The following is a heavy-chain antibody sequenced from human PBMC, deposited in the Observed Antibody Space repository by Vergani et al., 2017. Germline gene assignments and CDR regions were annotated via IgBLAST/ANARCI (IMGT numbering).Heavy chain of an antibody. CDR2: IRNKAYGVTT. V-gene: IGHV3-49*04. Sequence: EVQLVESGGGLVPPGRSLRLSCAASGFSFGDYAMTWVRQAPGKGLEWVAFIRNKAYGVTTEYAASVKGRLTISRDDSKRLAYLQLSGLKTEYTAVYFCSRVHGYIVGYSDYWGQGTLVTVSS. J-gene: IGHJ4*02. CDR3: SRVHGYIVGYSDY. D-gene: IGHD5-18*01. CDR1: GFSFGDYA.